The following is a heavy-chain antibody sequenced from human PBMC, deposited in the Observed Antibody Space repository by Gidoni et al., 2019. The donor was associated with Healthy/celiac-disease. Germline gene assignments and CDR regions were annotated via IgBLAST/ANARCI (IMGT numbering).Heavy chain of an antibody. D-gene: IGHD4-17*01. CDR1: GFTFSSYA. CDR3: AREPYGGNTLNAIDY. J-gene: IGHJ4*02. CDR2: ISYDGSNK. V-gene: IGHV3-30-3*01. Sequence: QVQLVESGGGVVQPGRSLRLSCAASGFTFSSYAMHWVRQAPGKGLEWVAVISYDGSNKYYADSVKGRFTISRDNSKNTLYLQMNSLRAEDTAVYYCAREPYGGNTLNAIDYWGQGTLVTVSS.